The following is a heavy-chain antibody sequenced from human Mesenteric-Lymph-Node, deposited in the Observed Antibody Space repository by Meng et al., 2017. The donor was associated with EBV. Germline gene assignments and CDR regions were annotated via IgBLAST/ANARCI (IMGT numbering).Heavy chain of an antibody. D-gene: IGHD3-10*01. CDR3: ARDLSGSRNRPFDY. CDR1: GGSFSDDY. Sequence: VQLQQGGAGLLKPSETLSLTCDVSGGSFSDDYWSWIRQPPGRGLEWIGEINHSGSTGYNPSLKSRVTISVDKSKNQFSLKLSSVTAADTAVYYCARDLSGSRNRPFDYWGQGTLVTVSS. CDR2: INHSGST. J-gene: IGHJ4*02. V-gene: IGHV4-34*01.